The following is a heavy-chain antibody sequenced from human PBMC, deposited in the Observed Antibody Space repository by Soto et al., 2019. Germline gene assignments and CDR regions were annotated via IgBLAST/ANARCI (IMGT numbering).Heavy chain of an antibody. CDR3: AKDYCSSNVRLDN. D-gene: IGHD6-6*01. V-gene: IGHV3-30*18. Sequence: QVQLVESGGGVVQPGRALRLSCVASGFTFRGCGMHWVRQTPGKWLEWVALVSYDGSHQYYADSVRGRFTSSRDNSKYTVYLQMNSLRGEDTALYYCAKDYCSSNVRLDNCGQGTLVTVSP. CDR2: VSYDGSHQ. J-gene: IGHJ4*02. CDR1: GFTFRGCG.